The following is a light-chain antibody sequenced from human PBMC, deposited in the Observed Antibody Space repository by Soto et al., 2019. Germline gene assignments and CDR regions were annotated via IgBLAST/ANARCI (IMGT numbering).Light chain of an antibody. CDR1: SSDVGFYNY. Sequence: QSVLTQPASVSGSPGQSITISCTGTSSDVGFYNYVSWYQQHPGKAPKLMIYEVTNRPSGVSNRFSGSKSGNTASLTISGLQAEDEADYYCSSSTTSSLVVFGGGTQLTVL. J-gene: IGLJ3*02. CDR2: EVT. V-gene: IGLV2-14*01. CDR3: SSSTTSSLVV.